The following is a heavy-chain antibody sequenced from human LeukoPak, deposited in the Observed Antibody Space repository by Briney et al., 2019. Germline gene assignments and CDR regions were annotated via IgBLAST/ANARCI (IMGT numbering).Heavy chain of an antibody. Sequence: GGSLRLSCAASGFTFSTYPMNWVRQAPGKGLEWVSSIGGSSSSIYYADPVKGRFTISRDNAKNSVFLQMNSLRAEDTAMYYCAREKEEGFDYWGQGTLVTVSS. CDR2: IGGSSSSI. J-gene: IGHJ4*02. V-gene: IGHV3-21*01. CDR3: AREKEEGFDY. CDR1: GFTFSTYP.